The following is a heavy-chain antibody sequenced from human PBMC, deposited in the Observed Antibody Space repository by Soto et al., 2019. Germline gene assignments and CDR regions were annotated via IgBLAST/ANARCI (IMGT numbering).Heavy chain of an antibody. D-gene: IGHD6-25*01. CDR3: AQGGAAGPIDY. Sequence: GGALRLSCAASGFTFCRYAMSWVRQAPGKGLEWVSAISGSGGSTYYADSVKGRFTISRDNSKNTLYLQMNSLRAEDTAVYYCAQGGAAGPIDYWGQGTLVTVSS. V-gene: IGHV3-23*01. CDR2: ISGSGGST. J-gene: IGHJ4*02. CDR1: GFTFCRYA.